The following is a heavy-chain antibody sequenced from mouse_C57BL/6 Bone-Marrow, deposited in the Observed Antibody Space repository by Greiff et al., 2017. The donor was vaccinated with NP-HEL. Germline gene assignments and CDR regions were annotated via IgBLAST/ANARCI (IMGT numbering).Heavy chain of an antibody. CDR1: GYTFTDYN. D-gene: IGHD1-1*01. CDR2: INPNNGGT. Sequence: EVQLQQSGPELVKPGASVKIPCKASGYTFTDYNMDWVKQSHGKSLEWIGDINPNNGGTIYNQKFKGKATLTVDKSSSTAYMELRSLTSEDTAVYYCARRGYYGSRPYYFDYWGQGTTLTVSS. J-gene: IGHJ2*01. V-gene: IGHV1-18*01. CDR3: ARRGYYGSRPYYFDY.